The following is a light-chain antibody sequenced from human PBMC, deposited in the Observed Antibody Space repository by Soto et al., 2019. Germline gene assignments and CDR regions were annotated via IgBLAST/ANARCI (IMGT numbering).Light chain of an antibody. V-gene: IGKV1-17*01. Sequence: DIQMTQFPSSLSASVEERVTITCRASQCIRNDLAWYQQKPGKAPKRLIYAASSLQSGVPSRFSGSGSGTEFTLAISSLQPEDFATFYCLQHSTYPLTFGQGTKVEIK. CDR1: QCIRND. CDR2: AAS. CDR3: LQHSTYPLT. J-gene: IGKJ1*01.